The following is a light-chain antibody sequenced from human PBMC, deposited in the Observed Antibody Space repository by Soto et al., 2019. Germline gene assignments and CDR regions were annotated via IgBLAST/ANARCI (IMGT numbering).Light chain of an antibody. V-gene: IGKV3-15*01. Sequence: IVMTQSPATLSVSPGERATLSCRASQNIYSNVAWYQQRPGQAPRLLIYRASTRAPGIPARFSGSGSGTEFTLTISSLQSEDFTVYSCLQYHNLWAFGQGIKVDIK. J-gene: IGKJ1*01. CDR2: RAS. CDR1: QNIYSN. CDR3: LQYHNLWA.